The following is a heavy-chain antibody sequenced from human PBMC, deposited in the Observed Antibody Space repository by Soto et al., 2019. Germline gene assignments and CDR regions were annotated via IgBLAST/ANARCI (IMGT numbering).Heavy chain of an antibody. CDR2: ISWNSGSI. Sequence: GGSMRLSCAASGLTFVDYAMHRVRQAQGKGLEWVSGISWNSGSIGYADSVKGRFTISRDNAKNSLYLQMNSLRAEDTALYYCARGRISQQQNYYMDVWGKGTTVTVSS. CDR3: ARGRISQQQNYYMDV. V-gene: IGHV3-9*01. J-gene: IGHJ6*03. D-gene: IGHD6-13*01. CDR1: GLTFVDYA.